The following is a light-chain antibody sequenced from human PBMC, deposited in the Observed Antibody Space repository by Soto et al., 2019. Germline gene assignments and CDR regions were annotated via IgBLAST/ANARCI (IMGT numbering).Light chain of an antibody. V-gene: IGKV1-6*01. J-gene: IGKJ1*01. CDR2: AAS. Sequence: AIQMTQSPSSLSASVGDRVTITCRASQGIRNDLGWYQQKPGKAPKLLIYAASSLQSGVPSRFSGSGSGTDFTLTISSPQPEDFATYYCPQDYNYPRTFGQGTKVEIK. CDR3: PQDYNYPRT. CDR1: QGIRND.